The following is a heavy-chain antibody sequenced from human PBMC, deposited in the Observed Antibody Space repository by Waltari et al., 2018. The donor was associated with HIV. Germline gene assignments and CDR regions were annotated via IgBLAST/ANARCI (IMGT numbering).Heavy chain of an antibody. CDR2: INPNSGGT. D-gene: IGHD6-6*01. V-gene: IGHV1-2*02. CDR1: GYTFTGSS. J-gene: IGHJ4*02. Sequence: QVQLVQSGAEVKKPGASVKVYCKASGYTFTGSSMHWVRQAPGQGLEWMGWINPNSGGTNYAQKFQGRVTMTRDTSISTAYMELSRLRSDDTAVYYCATALYSSSSAGSIDYWGQGTLVTVSS. CDR3: ATALYSSSSAGSIDY.